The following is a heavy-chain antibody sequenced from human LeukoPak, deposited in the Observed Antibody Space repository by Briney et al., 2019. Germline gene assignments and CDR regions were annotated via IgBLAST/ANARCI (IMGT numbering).Heavy chain of an antibody. CDR1: GFFFTLYE. Sequence: GGSLRLSCAASGFFFTLYEMNWVRQAPVKGLEWVSYISGGGETRYYADSVKGRFTISRDNGKHSLYLQMNRLRAEDTAVYYCAEDASDHDLSTDYWGQGTLVTVSS. D-gene: IGHD5/OR15-5a*01. CDR2: ISGGGETR. CDR3: AEDASDHDLSTDY. V-gene: IGHV3-48*03. J-gene: IGHJ4*02.